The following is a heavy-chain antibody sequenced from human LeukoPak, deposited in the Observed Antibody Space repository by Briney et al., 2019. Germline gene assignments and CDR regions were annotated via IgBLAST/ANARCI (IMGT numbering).Heavy chain of an antibody. V-gene: IGHV3-23*01. J-gene: IGHJ4*02. CDR2: ISGTGGST. CDR3: ARTYGSGSYYQFDY. D-gene: IGHD3-10*01. CDR1: GFTFSSYG. Sequence: GGTLRLLCAASGFTFSSYGMIWARQAPGKGLEPGSAISGTGGSTYYADSVKGHFTISRDNSKNTVYLQMNSLRAEDTAVYYCARTYGSGSYYQFDYWGQGTLVTVSS.